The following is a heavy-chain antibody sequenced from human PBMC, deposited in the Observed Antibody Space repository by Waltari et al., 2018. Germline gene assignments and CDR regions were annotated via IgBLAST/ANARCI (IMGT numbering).Heavy chain of an antibody. CDR1: GGPISSGDYY. J-gene: IGHJ5*02. Sequence: QVQLQESGPGLVKPSQTLSLTCPVSGGPISSGDYYWSWVRQPPGKGLEWIGYIYYSGSTYYNPSLKSRVTISVDTSKNQFSLKLSSVTAADTAVYYCARDHEENNWFDPWGQGTLVTVSS. V-gene: IGHV4-30-4*08. CDR3: ARDHEENNWFDP. CDR2: IYYSGST.